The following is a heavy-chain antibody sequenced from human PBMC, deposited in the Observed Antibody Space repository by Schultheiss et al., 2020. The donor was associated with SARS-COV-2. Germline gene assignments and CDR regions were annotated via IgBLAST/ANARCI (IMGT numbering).Heavy chain of an antibody. V-gene: IGHV3-49*04. D-gene: IGHD3-22*01. CDR3: TRDRHYYDSSGYQSFDY. CDR1: GFTFGDYA. J-gene: IGHJ4*02. Sequence: GGSLRLSCTASGFTFGDYAMSWVRQAPGKGLEWVGFIRSKAYGGTTEYAASVKGRFIISRDDSKSIAYLQMNSLKTEDTAVYYCTRDRHYYDSSGYQSFDYWGQGTLVTVSS. CDR2: IRSKAYGGTT.